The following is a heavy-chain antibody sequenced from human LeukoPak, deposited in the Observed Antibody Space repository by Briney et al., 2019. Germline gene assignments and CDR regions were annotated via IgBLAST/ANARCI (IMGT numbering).Heavy chain of an antibody. CDR3: ARAAKYYYYGMDV. Sequence: ASVKVSCKASGGTFSSYAISWVRQAPGQGLEWMGRIIPILGIANYAQKFHGRVTITADKSTSTAYMELSSLRSEDTAVYYCARAAKYYYYGMDVWGQGTTVTVSS. J-gene: IGHJ6*02. CDR1: GGTFSSYA. CDR2: IIPILGIA. V-gene: IGHV1-69*04.